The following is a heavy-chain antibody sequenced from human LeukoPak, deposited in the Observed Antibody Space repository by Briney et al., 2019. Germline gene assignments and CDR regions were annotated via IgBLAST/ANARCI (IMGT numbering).Heavy chain of an antibody. D-gene: IGHD2-2*01. J-gene: IGHJ6*02. CDR3: ARDHCTSNSCYEDFYYGMDV. Sequence: ASVTVSCTASGYTLTDYYVQWVRQAPGQGLEWMGWINPNSGGTEYAQKFQGRVTITRDESISTAYMDLSRLGSDDTAMYYWARDHCTSNSCYEDFYYGMDVWGQGTTVTVSS. CDR2: INPNSGGT. V-gene: IGHV1-2*02. CDR1: GYTLTDYY.